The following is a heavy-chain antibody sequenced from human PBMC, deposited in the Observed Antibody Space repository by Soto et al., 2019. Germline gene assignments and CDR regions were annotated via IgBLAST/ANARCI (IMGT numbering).Heavy chain of an antibody. J-gene: IGHJ4*02. V-gene: IGHV4-30-2*01. CDR1: GGSISSGGYS. CDR3: ARGTIFGVVSTPKYDY. Sequence: YLTCAVSGGSISSGGYSWSWIRQPPGKGLEWIGYIYHSGSTYYNPSLKSRVTISVDRSKNQFSLKLSSVTAADTAVYYCARGTIFGVVSTPKYDYWGQGTLVTVSA. D-gene: IGHD3-3*01. CDR2: IYHSGST.